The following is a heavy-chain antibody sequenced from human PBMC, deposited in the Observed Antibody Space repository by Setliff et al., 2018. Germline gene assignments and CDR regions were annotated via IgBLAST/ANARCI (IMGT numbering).Heavy chain of an antibody. D-gene: IGHD3-9*01. Sequence: SETLSLTCTISGGFTSSFYWSWIRQAPGKGLEWIGYVDHSGSTNFSPSLKSRGTISVDTSKTQVSLTLTSVTAADTAVYYCATGPRDNRNFLNWLGSWGQGTLVTVSS. CDR2: VDHSGST. V-gene: IGHV4-59*01. J-gene: IGHJ5*01. CDR3: ATGPRDNRNFLNWLGS. CDR1: GGFTSSFY.